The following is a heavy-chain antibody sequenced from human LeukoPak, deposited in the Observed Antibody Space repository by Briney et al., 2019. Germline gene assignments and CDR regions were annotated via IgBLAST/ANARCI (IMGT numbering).Heavy chain of an antibody. Sequence: RSGGSLRLSCEASGFTFGSFWMHWVRRAPGKGLDWVSRINSDGSSISYGDSVKGRFTISRDNAKNTLYLQMNSLRVEDTAVYYCAREDRRGVCSSRLDSWGQGIVVSVSS. CDR1: GFTFGSFW. V-gene: IGHV3-74*01. D-gene: IGHD2-21*02. CDR2: INSDGSSI. CDR3: AREDRRGVCSSRLDS. J-gene: IGHJ4*02.